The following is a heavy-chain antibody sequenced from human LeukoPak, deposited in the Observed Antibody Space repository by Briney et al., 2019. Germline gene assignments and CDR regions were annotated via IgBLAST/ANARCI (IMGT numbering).Heavy chain of an antibody. CDR1: GFTFSSYA. V-gene: IGHV3-30-3*01. CDR3: ARAPSSYYDAWFDP. Sequence: PGGSLRLSCAASGFTFSSYAMHWVRQAPGKGLEWVAVISYDGSNKYYADSVKGRFTVSRDNSKNTLDLQMNSLRPEDTALYYCARAPSSYYDAWFDPWGQGTLVTVSS. D-gene: IGHD3-22*01. J-gene: IGHJ5*02. CDR2: ISYDGSNK.